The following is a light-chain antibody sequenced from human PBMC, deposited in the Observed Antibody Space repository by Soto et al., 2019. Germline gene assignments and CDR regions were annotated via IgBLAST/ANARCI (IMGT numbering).Light chain of an antibody. CDR3: QHYNSYSEA. V-gene: IGKV1-5*03. CDR2: KAS. J-gene: IGKJ1*01. CDR1: QGIRND. Sequence: DIQMTQSPSSLSASVGDRVTITCRASQGIRNDLGWYQQKPGKAPKLLIYKASTLKSGVPSRFSGSGSGTEFTLTISSLQPDDFATYYCQHYNSYSEAFGQGTKVAI.